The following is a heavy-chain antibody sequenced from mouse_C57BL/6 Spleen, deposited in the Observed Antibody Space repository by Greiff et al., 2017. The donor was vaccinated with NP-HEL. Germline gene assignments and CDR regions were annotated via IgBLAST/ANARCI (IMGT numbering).Heavy chain of an antibody. D-gene: IGHD2-2*01. J-gene: IGHJ2*01. Sequence: QVQLKQPGAELVKPGASVKLSCKASGYTFTSYWMQWVKQRPGQGLEWIGEIDPSDSYTNYNQKFKGKATLTVDTSSSTAYMQLSSLTSEDSAVYYCARWGDGYGFDYWGQGTTLTVSS. CDR3: ARWGDGYGFDY. CDR1: GYTFTSYW. CDR2: IDPSDSYT. V-gene: IGHV1-50*01.